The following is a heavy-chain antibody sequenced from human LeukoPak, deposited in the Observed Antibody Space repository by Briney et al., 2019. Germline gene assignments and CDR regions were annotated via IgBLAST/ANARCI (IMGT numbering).Heavy chain of an antibody. CDR3: AKDRSLIAVAGYFDY. Sequence: GGSLRLSCVVSGFTFSSYGFHWVRQAPGKGLEWVAGISYDGSNEFYADSVKGRFTISRDNSKNTLYLQMNSLRAEDTAVYYCAKDRSLIAVAGYFDYWGQGTLVTVSS. CDR2: ISYDGSNE. CDR1: GFTFSSYG. J-gene: IGHJ4*02. V-gene: IGHV3-30*18. D-gene: IGHD6-19*01.